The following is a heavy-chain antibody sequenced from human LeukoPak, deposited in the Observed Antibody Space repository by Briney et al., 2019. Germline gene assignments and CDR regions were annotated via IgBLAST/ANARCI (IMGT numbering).Heavy chain of an antibody. CDR2: IYTSGST. Sequence: SETLSLTCTASGGSISSYYWRWLRQPAGKGLEWIGRIYTSGSTNYNPSLKSRVTMSVDTSKNQFSLKLSSVTAADAALYYCARLGIAAFYGMDVWGQGTTVTVSS. CDR3: ARLGIAAFYGMDV. V-gene: IGHV4-4*07. D-gene: IGHD6-13*01. CDR1: GGSISSYY. J-gene: IGHJ6*02.